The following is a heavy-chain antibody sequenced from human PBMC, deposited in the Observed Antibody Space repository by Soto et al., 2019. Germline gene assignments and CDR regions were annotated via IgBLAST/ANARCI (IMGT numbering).Heavy chain of an antibody. Sequence: QVQLVQSGAEVKKPGASVKVSCKASGYTFTSYGISWVRQAPGQGLEWMGWISAYNGNTNYAQKLQGRVTMTTDTASRTAYMELRRLRSDDTGVYYCARDPFASGYRHWYFDLWGRGTLVTVSS. CDR3: ARDPFASGYRHWYFDL. CDR2: ISAYNGNT. CDR1: GYTFTSYG. V-gene: IGHV1-18*04. J-gene: IGHJ2*01. D-gene: IGHD3-3*01.